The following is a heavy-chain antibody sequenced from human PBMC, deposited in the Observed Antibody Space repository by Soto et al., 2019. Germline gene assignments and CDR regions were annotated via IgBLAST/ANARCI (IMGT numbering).Heavy chain of an antibody. V-gene: IGHV3-23*01. CDR3: AIDTYCANGVCYKFDC. CDR1: GFTFSTYA. D-gene: IGHD2-8*01. Sequence: EVQLLESGGGLVQPGGSLRVSCAASGFTFSTYAITWVRQAPGKGLEWVSGTSGSGVNTYYADSVKGRFTISRDNSKNTLYLQMYSLIAEDTAVYYCAIDTYCANGVCYKFDCWGQGTLFTVSS. CDR2: TSGSGVNT. J-gene: IGHJ4*02.